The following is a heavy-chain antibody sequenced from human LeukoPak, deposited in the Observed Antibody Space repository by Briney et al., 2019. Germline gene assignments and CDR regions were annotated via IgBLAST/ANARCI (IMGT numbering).Heavy chain of an antibody. V-gene: IGHV4-59*01. Sequence: KPSETLSLTCTVSGGSISSYYWSWIRQPPGKGLEWIGYIYYSGSTNYNPSLKSRVTISVDTSKNQFSLKLSSVTAADTAVYYCASNTPHGDPGGFDYWGQGTLVTVSS. CDR2: IYYSGST. CDR3: ASNTPHGDPGGFDY. J-gene: IGHJ4*02. CDR1: GGSISSYY. D-gene: IGHD4-17*01.